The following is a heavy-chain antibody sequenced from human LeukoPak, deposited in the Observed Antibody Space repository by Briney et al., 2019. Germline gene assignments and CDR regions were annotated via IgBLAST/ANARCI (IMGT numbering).Heavy chain of an antibody. CDR3: ARAGGGGLWDY. CDR1: GYIFTTYW. CDR2: IYPGNSDA. D-gene: IGHD3-16*01. J-gene: IGHJ4*02. V-gene: IGHV5-51*01. Sequence: GESLKISCHGSGYIFTTYWIAWVRQMPGRGLEYMGAIYPGNSDATYSPSFPGQVTFSADKSTSTAYLQWSSLKASDTAIFYCARAGGGGLWDYWGQGTLVTVSS.